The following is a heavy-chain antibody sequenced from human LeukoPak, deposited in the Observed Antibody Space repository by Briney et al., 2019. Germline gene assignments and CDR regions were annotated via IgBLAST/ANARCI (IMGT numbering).Heavy chain of an antibody. Sequence: PSETLSLTCLVSGDSMSIYYWSWLRQPPGKGLEWIGNMFSRGSPDYNPSLKSRVTFSVDTSKNRFSLNLTSVTAADTAIYYCARWRPYFCDRSGYVDCWGQGTLVTVSS. CDR3: ARWRPYFCDRSGYVDC. CDR2: MFSRGSP. CDR1: GDSMSIYY. V-gene: IGHV4-59*01. J-gene: IGHJ4*02. D-gene: IGHD3-22*01.